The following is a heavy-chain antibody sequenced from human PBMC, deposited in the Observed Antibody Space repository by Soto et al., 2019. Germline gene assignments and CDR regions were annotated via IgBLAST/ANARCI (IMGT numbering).Heavy chain of an antibody. CDR2: INHSGST. J-gene: IGHJ5*02. Sequence: SETLSLTCAVYRGSFSGYYWSWIRQPPGKGMEWIGEINHSGSTNYNLSLKSRVTISVDTSKNQFSLKLSSVTAADTAVYYCARGLPGYCSSTSCPVSYNWFVPLGPGALVTVSS. CDR3: ARGLPGYCSSTSCPVSYNWFVP. D-gene: IGHD2-2*01. CDR1: RGSFSGYY. V-gene: IGHV4-34*01.